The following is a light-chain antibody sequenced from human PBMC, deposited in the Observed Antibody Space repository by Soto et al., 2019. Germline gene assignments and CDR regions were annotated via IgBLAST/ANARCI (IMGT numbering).Light chain of an antibody. CDR3: LQDYNYPWK. V-gene: IGKV3-15*01. CDR2: GAS. CDR1: QSVSSN. J-gene: IGKJ1*01. Sequence: IVMTQSPATLSVSPWERATLSCRASQSVSSNLAWYQQKPGQAPRLLIYGASTRATGIPARFSGSGSGTEFTLTISSLQSEDFATYYCLQDYNYPWKFGQGTKVDIK.